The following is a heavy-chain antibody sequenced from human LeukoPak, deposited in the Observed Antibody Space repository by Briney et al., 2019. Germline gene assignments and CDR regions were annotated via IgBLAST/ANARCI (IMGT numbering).Heavy chain of an antibody. J-gene: IGHJ6*02. CDR2: IYTGGST. D-gene: IGHD6-6*01. CDR1: GFTVNSNY. Sequence: GGSLRLSCAASGFTVNSNYMSWVRQAPGKGLEWVSLIYTGGSTYYADSVKGRFTISRDNSKNTLYLQMNSLRPEDTAAYYCARGFGKVAANVFGGYTMDVWGQGTTVTVSS. V-gene: IGHV3-66*02. CDR3: ARGFGKVAANVFGGYTMDV.